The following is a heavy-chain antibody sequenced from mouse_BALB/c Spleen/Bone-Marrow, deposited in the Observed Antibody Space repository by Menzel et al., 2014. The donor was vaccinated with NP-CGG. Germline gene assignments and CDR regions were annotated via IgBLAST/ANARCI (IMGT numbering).Heavy chain of an antibody. D-gene: IGHD2-3*01. J-gene: IGHJ2*01. V-gene: IGHV6-6*02. CDR3: VTTPDY. CDR2: IRLKSDNYTT. Sequence: EVKLEESGGGLVQPGGSMKLSCVASGFSFSRYWMSWVRQSPEKGLEWVAEIRLKSDNYTTHYAESVKGKFTISRDDSKSRLYLQMNSLRAEDTGVYYCVTTPDYWCQGTTLTVSS. CDR1: GFSFSRYW.